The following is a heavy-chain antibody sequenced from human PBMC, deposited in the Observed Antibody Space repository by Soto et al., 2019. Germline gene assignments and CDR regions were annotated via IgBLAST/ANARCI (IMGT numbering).Heavy chain of an antibody. J-gene: IGHJ4*02. CDR1: GSTFSNYA. V-gene: IGHV3-23*01. CDR2: ISGSGGTT. D-gene: IGHD6-19*01. CDR3: AKTPRQWLVYFDY. Sequence: PGGSLRLSCAASGSTFSNYAVSWVRQAPGKGLEWVSAISGSGGTTYYADSVKGRFTISRDKSKDTLHLQMNSLRAEDTAIYYCAKTPRQWLVYFDYWGQGALVTVSS.